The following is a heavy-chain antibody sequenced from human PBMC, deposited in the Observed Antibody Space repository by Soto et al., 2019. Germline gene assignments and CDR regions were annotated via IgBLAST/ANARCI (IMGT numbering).Heavy chain of an antibody. Sequence: QPGVTRRRSCAASGFTFSSYGMHWVRQAPGKGLEWVAVISYDGSNKYYGDSVKGRFTTSRDNSKNTMYLQMNSLRAEDTAVYYCAKDRARIAARPLSQGRWSYGMDVWGQGTTVTVSS. J-gene: IGHJ6*02. D-gene: IGHD6-6*01. CDR3: AKDRARIAARPLSQGRWSYGMDV. CDR1: GFTFSSYG. V-gene: IGHV3-30*18. CDR2: ISYDGSNK.